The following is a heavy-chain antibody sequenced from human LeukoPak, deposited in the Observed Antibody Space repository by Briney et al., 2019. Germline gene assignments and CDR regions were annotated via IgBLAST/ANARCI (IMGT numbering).Heavy chain of an antibody. CDR1: GFTFSSYG. D-gene: IGHD2-2*01. J-gene: IGHJ4*02. Sequence: PGGSLRLSCAASGFTFSSYGMHWVRQAPGKGLEWVAVISYDGSNKYYADSVKGRFTISRDTSTDTLWLQMDSLRTEDTAVYYCAKGPLRGTAAAIDYWGQGTLVTVSS. CDR2: ISYDGSNK. CDR3: AKGPLRGTAAAIDY. V-gene: IGHV3-30*18.